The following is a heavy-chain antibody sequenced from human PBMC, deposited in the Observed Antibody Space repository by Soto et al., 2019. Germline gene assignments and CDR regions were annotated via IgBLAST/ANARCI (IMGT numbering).Heavy chain of an antibody. CDR2: INHSGST. D-gene: IGHD6-13*01. J-gene: IGHJ4*02. V-gene: IGHV4-34*01. Sequence: SETLSLTCAVYGGSFSGYYWSWIRQPPGKGLEWIGEINHSGSTNYNPSLKSRVTISVDTSKNQFSLKLSSVTAADMAVYYCARVVAAAWGQGTLVTVSS. CDR1: GGSFSGYY. CDR3: ARVVAAA.